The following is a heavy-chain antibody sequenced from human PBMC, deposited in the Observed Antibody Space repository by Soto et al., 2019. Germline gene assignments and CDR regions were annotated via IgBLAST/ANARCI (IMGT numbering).Heavy chain of an antibody. CDR1: GFTFSSYA. J-gene: IGHJ4*02. CDR2: ISGSGGST. CDR3: AKGDVVVTASRLDY. V-gene: IGHV3-23*01. Sequence: EVQLLESGGGLVQPGGSLRLSCAASGFTFSSYAMSWVRQAPGKGLEWVSAISGSGGSTYYADSVKGRFTISRDNSKNTRYLQMNSLRAEDTAVYYCAKGDVVVTASRLDYWGQGTLVTVSS. D-gene: IGHD2-21*02.